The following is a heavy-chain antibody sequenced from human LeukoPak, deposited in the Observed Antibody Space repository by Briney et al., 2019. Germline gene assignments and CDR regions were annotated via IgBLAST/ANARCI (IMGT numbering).Heavy chain of an antibody. CDR3: ARATVVTPGNFDF. D-gene: IGHD4-23*01. V-gene: IGHV1-18*01. CDR2: ISAYNGNT. CDR1: GYTFTSYG. J-gene: IGHJ4*02. Sequence: ASVKVSCKASGYTFTSYGISWVRRAPGQGLEWMGWISAYNGNTNYAQKLQGRVTMTTDTSTSTAYMEQSSLRSEDTAVYYCARATVVTPGNFDFWGQGTLVTVSS.